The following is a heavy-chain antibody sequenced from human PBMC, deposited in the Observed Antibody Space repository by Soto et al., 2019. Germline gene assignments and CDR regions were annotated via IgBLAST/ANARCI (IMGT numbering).Heavy chain of an antibody. CDR3: ARDNILWVFWSGYSHTGPYYYYGMDV. J-gene: IGHJ6*02. CDR1: GFTFSSYA. D-gene: IGHD3-3*01. V-gene: IGHV3-30-3*01. CDR2: ISYDGSNK. Sequence: PGGSLRLSCAASGFTFSSYAMHWVRQAPGKGLEWVAVISYDGSNKYYADSVKGRFTISRDNSKNTLYLQMNSLRAEDTAVYFCARDNILWVFWSGYSHTGPYYYYGMDVWGQGTTVTVSS.